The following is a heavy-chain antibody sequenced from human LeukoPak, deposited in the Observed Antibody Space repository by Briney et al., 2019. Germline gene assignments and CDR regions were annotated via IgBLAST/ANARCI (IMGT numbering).Heavy chain of an antibody. CDR1: ECSLSTSGVG. D-gene: IGHD3-22*01. Sequence: SGPTLVYNTHTLTLTGTFFECSLSTSGVGVGWIRQPPGKALEWLALIYWDDDKRYSPSLKSRLTITKDTSKNHVVLTMTNMGPVYTATYYCAHSVTYYYDSSCYYLPLQFDYWGQGTLVTVSS. J-gene: IGHJ4*02. V-gene: IGHV2-5*02. CDR3: AHSVTYYYDSSCYYLPLQFDY. CDR2: IYWDDDK.